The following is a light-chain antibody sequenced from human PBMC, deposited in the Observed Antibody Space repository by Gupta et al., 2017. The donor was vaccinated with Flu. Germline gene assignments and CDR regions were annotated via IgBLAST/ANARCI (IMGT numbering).Light chain of an antibody. CDR3: YSTDSCINNYRV. J-gene: IGLJ3*02. CDR1: ALPKKC. V-gene: IGLV3-10*01. Sequence: SYELTQRPSVSVSPGQTARITGSGDALPKKCSYWFKQKSGQAPVLVIYEDSKRRSRIPEKFSFSTSGTMATLTISVAQVVDDAEYYCYSTDSCINNYRVFGVGTMLTVL. CDR2: EDS.